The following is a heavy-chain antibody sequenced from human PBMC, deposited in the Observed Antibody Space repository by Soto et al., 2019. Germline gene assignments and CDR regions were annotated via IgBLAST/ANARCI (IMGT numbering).Heavy chain of an antibody. Sequence: EVQLVESGGGLLKSGESLRLSCVASGFTFSNAWMSWVRQAPGKGLEWVGRVKSKTDGGTTEYAAPVKGRFTISRDDSKNMLYLQMNSLKTEDTAVYYCTTDDPINKYWGQGTLVTVSS. CDR3: TTDDPINKY. V-gene: IGHV3-15*01. J-gene: IGHJ4*02. CDR2: VKSKTDGGTT. CDR1: GFTFSNAW.